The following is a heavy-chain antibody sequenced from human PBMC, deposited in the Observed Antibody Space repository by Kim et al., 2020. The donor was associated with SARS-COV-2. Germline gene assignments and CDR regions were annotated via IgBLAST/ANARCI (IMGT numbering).Heavy chain of an antibody. CDR2: IYPGDSDT. J-gene: IGHJ3*02. Sequence: GESLKISCKGSGYSFTSYWIGWVRQMPGKGLEWMGIIYPGDSDTRYSPSFQGQVTISADKSNSTAYLQWSSLKASDTAMYYCARARASYYDAFDIWSQGTMVTVSS. V-gene: IGHV5-51*01. CDR3: ARARASYYDAFDI. D-gene: IGHD3-16*01. CDR1: GYSFTSYW.